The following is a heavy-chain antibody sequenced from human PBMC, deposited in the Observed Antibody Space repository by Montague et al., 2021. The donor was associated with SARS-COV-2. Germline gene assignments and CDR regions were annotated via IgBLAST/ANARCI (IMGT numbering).Heavy chain of an antibody. J-gene: IGHJ4*02. D-gene: IGHD1-1*01. CDR1: GGSISSYY. CDR3: ARAQNTCFIANCVNYFEV. Sequence: SEILSLTCEVSGGSISSYYWSWIRQSPGKGLGWIGYVHYTGSTKYNPSLKTRVTLSLDTPKKHCSLKLKSVTAADTAVYYCARAQNTCFIANCVNYFEVWGLGALVTVSS. V-gene: IGHV4-59*01. CDR2: VHYTGST.